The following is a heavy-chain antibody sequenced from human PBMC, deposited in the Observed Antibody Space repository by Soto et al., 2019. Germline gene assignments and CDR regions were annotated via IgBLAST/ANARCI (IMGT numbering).Heavy chain of an antibody. D-gene: IGHD2-15*01. J-gene: IGHJ4*02. CDR3: ARGGSRGFDY. CDR1: GYTFTTYY. Sequence: QVQLVQSGAEVKKPGASVKVSCKASGYTFTTYYMHWVRQAPGQGLEWMGVINPSGGSTTYAQKFQGRVTMTRDTSTSTVYMELSSLRSEDTAVCYCARGGSRGFDYWGQGTLVTVSS. CDR2: INPSGGST. V-gene: IGHV1-46*01.